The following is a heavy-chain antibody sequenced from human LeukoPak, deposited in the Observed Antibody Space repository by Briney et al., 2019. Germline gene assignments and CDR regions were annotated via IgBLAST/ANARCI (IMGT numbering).Heavy chain of an antibody. CDR1: GFTFNGYA. D-gene: IGHD3-10*01. V-gene: IGHV3-23*01. CDR3: AKDLYGSGTNGYFDY. J-gene: IGHJ4*02. Sequence: GGCLRLSCAASGFTFNGYAMSWVRRAPGKGLEWVSLITGSGSNTYYADSVEGRFTISRDKSKNMLYLQMNSLRAEDTAVYYCAKDLYGSGTNGYFDYWGQGTLVIVSS. CDR2: ITGSGSNT.